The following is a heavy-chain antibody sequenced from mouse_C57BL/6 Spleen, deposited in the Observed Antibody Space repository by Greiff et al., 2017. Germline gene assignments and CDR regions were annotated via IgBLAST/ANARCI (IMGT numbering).Heavy chain of an antibody. CDR3: ASDGYYAFDV. V-gene: IGHV1-22*01. D-gene: IGHD2-3*01. CDR1: GYTFTDYN. J-gene: IGHJ1*03. CDR2: INPNNGGT. Sequence: EVQLQQSGPELVKPGASVKMSCKASGYTFTDYNMHWVKQSHGKSLEWIGYINPNNGGTSYNQKFKGKATLTVNKSSSTAYMELRSLTSEDSAVYFCASDGYYAFDVWGTGTTVTVSS.